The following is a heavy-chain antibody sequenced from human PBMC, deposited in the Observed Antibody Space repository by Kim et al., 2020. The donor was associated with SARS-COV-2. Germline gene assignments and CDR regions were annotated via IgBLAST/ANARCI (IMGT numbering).Heavy chain of an antibody. D-gene: IGHD1-26*01. J-gene: IGHJ5*02. CDR2: IRSKAYGGTT. CDR1: GFTFGDYA. V-gene: IGHV3-49*03. CDR3: TREWVGFDP. Sequence: GGSLRLSCTASGFTFGDYAISWFRQAPGKGLEWVGFIRSKAYGGTTEYAASVKGRFTISRDDSKSIAYLQMNSLENGDTAVYYCTREWVGFDPWGEGTLVT.